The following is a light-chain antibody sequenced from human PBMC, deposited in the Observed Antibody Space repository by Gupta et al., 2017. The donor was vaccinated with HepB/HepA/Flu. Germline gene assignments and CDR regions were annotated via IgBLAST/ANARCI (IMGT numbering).Light chain of an antibody. CDR2: KNN. Sequence: QSVLTQPPSASGTPGQRVTLSCSGSSSNIGTSYVPWYLQLPGTAPKLLIYKNNQRPSVFPDRFSGSKSGTAASLAISGLRSEDEADYYCATWDVTLSAYVFGTGTKVTVL. CDR3: ATWDVTLSAYV. V-gene: IGLV1-47*01. J-gene: IGLJ1*01. CDR1: SSNIGTSY.